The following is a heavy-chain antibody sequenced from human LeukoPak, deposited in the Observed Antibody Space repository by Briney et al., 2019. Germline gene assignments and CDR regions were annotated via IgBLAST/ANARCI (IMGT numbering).Heavy chain of an antibody. Sequence: GGTLRLSCAASGFTFSNAWMSWFRQAPGKGLEWVGFIRSKAYGGTTEYAASVKGRFTISRDDSKSIAYLQMNSLKTEDTAVYYCTRVGLEEQWLVPEYYFDYWGQGTLVTVSS. CDR2: IRSKAYGGTT. V-gene: IGHV3-49*03. CDR3: TRVGLEEQWLVPEYYFDY. CDR1: GFTFSNAW. D-gene: IGHD6-19*01. J-gene: IGHJ4*02.